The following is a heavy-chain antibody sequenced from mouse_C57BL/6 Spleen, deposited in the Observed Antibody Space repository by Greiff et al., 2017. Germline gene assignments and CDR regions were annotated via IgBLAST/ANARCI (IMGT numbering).Heavy chain of an antibody. CDR3: ARYDYDYFDY. J-gene: IGHJ2*01. Sequence: QVQLQQSGPELVKPGASVKISCKASGYAFSSSWMNWVKQRPGKGLEWIGRIYPGDGDTNYNGKFKGKATLTADKSSSTSYIQLSSLASEDSAVYFCARYDYDYFDYWGQGTTLTVSS. CDR1: GYAFSSSW. CDR2: IYPGDGDT. D-gene: IGHD2-4*01. V-gene: IGHV1-82*01.